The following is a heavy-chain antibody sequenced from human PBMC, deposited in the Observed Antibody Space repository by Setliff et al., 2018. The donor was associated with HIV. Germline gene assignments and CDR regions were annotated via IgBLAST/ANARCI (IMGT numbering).Heavy chain of an antibody. J-gene: IGHJ6*03. CDR2: IYASGRT. V-gene: IGHV4-39*07. Sequence: TSETLSLTCSVSGASISRSTYSWGWIRQPPGKGLEWIGRIYASGRTNYNPSLKSRVTLSVDTSKNQFSLRVTSVTAADTAVYYCAREIQFSATTYYYYYMDDWGRGTTVTSP. D-gene: IGHD5-18*01. CDR3: AREIQFSATTYYYYYMDD. CDR1: GASISRSTYS.